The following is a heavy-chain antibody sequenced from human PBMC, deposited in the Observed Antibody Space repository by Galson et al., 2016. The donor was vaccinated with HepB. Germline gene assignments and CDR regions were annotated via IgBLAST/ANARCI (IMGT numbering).Heavy chain of an antibody. CDR3: ARGGGYSYGYYVY. D-gene: IGHD5-18*01. J-gene: IGHJ4*02. V-gene: IGHV4-34*01. CDR1: GGSFSGYY. Sequence: SETLSLTCTVYGGSFSGYYWNWIRQPPGKGLEWIGEINHSGTTNYNASLKSRVTISVDTSKNQFSLQLSSVTAADTALYFCARGGGYSYGYYVYWGQGTPVTVSS. CDR2: INHSGTT.